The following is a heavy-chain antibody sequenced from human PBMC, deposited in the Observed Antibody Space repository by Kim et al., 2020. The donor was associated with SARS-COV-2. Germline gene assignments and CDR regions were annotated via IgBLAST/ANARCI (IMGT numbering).Heavy chain of an antibody. J-gene: IGHJ4*02. CDR3: ARAHYDILTGYYTFFDY. D-gene: IGHD3-9*01. V-gene: IGHV4-59*01. Sequence: LKGRVTISVDTSKNQLSLKLSSVTAADTAVYYCARAHYDILTGYYTFFDYWGQGTLVTVSS.